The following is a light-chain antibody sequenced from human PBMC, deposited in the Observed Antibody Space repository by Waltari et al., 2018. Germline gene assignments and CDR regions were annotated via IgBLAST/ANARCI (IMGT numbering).Light chain of an antibody. CDR2: DTN. J-gene: IGLJ3*02. V-gene: IGLV1-44*01. CDR3: SVWDDRLNGNWL. CDR1: SSIIGRNT. Sequence: QSVVTQPPSASGTPGQPVTIPCSGSSSIIGRNTVNWYQKPPGTAPRLIIFDTNNWPSGVPDRFSGSKSGTSASLAISGLQPEDEGEYYCSVWDDRLNGNWLFGGGTKVTVL.